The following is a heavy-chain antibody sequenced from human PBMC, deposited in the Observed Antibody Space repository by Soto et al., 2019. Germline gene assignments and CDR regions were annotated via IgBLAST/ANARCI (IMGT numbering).Heavy chain of an antibody. D-gene: IGHD3-3*01. CDR3: AAAYYDFWSGQDAFDF. V-gene: IGHV1-58*01. J-gene: IGHJ3*01. Sequence: SVKVSCKASGFTFTSSAVQWVRQARGQRLEWIGWIVVGSGNTNYAQKFQERVTITRDMSTSTAYMELSSLRSEDTAVYYCAAAYYDFWSGQDAFDFWGRGTMVTVSS. CDR2: IVVGSGNT. CDR1: GFTFTSSA.